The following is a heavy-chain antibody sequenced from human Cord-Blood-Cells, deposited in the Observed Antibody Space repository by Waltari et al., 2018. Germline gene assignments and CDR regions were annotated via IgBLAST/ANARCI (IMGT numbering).Heavy chain of an antibody. D-gene: IGHD3-9*01. CDR3: ARRDDILTGYIFDY. Sequence: QVQLQESGPGLVKPSEPLSLTCAAPGYSLSSGSSWGRHRQPPGKGLEWMGSIYHSGSTYYNPSLKSRVTISVDTSKNQFSLKLSSVTAADTAVYYCARRDDILTGYIFDYWGQGTLVTVSS. J-gene: IGHJ4*02. V-gene: IGHV4-38-2*01. CDR1: GYSLSSGSS. CDR2: IYHSGST.